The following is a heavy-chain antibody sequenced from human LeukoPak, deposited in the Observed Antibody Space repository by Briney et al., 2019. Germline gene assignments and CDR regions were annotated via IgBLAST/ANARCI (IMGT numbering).Heavy chain of an antibody. CDR1: GFTVNSNF. J-gene: IGHJ4*02. CDR2: IYSGGST. D-gene: IGHD1-26*01. V-gene: IGHV3-53*01. CDR3: AKLVGVVPYYFDY. Sequence: GGSLRLSCAASGFTVNSNFMTWVRQAPGKGLDWVSLIYSGGSTYYADSVKGRFTISRDNSKNTLYLQMNSLRAEDTAVYYCAKLVGVVPYYFDYWGQGTLVTVSS.